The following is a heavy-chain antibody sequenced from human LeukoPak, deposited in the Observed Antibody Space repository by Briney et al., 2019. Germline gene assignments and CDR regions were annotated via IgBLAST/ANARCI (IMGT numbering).Heavy chain of an antibody. V-gene: IGHV3-7*05. CDR1: GFTFSSYW. CDR3: ARGKTTVTTGWFDP. D-gene: IGHD4-17*01. CDR2: IKQDGSEK. J-gene: IGHJ5*02. Sequence: AGSLRLSCAASGFTFSSYWMSWVRQAPGKGLEWVANIKQDGSEKYYVDSVKGRFTISRDNAKNSLYLQMNSLRAEDTAVYYCARGKTTVTTGWFDPWGQGTLVTVSS.